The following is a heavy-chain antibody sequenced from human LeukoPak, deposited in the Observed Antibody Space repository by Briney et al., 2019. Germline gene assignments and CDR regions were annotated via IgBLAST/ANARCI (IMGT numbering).Heavy chain of an antibody. J-gene: IGHJ4*02. CDR2: IRSKASSYAT. Sequence: GGSPRLSCAASGFTFSGSTMHWVRQASGKGLEWVGLIRSKASSYATGYAASVKGRFTISRDDSKNTAFLQMNSLKIEDTAVYYCISRWYSGTYLENYWGQGTLVTVSS. CDR1: GFTFSGST. V-gene: IGHV3-73*01. CDR3: ISRWYSGTYLENY. D-gene: IGHD1-26*01.